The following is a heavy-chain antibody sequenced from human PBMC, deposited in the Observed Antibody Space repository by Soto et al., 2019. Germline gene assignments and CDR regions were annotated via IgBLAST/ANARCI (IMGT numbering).Heavy chain of an antibody. V-gene: IGHV3-33*01. CDR2: IWYDGSNK. CDR1: GFTFSSYG. Sequence: QVQLVESGGGVVQPGRSLRLSCAASGFTFSSYGMHWVRQAPGKGLEWVAVIWYDGSNKYYADSVKGRFTISRDNSKNTLYLQMNSLRAEDTAVYYCARPSFGGDSHWYFDLWGRGTLVTVSS. J-gene: IGHJ2*01. CDR3: ARPSFGGDSHWYFDL. D-gene: IGHD3-3*01.